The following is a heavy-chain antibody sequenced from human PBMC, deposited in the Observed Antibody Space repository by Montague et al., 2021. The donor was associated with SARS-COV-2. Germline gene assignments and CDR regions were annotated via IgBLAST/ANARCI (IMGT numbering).Heavy chain of an antibody. Sequence: PALVKPTQTLTLTCTVSGFSLSTSGEGVGWIRQPPGKALGWLALIFWDDDKRYSPSLKNRVTITKDTSKSQVVLRMTNMDPLDTAAYYCAHKVKWELYYFDYWGQGTLVTVSS. V-gene: IGHV2-5*02. CDR3: AHKVKWELYYFDY. CDR1: GFSLSTSGEG. J-gene: IGHJ4*02. D-gene: IGHD4-23*01. CDR2: IFWDDDK.